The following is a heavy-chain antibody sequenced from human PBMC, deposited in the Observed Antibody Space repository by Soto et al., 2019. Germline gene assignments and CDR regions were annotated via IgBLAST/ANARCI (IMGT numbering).Heavy chain of an antibody. Sequence: GGSLRLSCAASGFPFSSYGMHWVRQAPGKGLEWVAVISYDGSNKYYADSVKGRFTISRDNSKNTLYLQMNSLRAEDTAVYYCAKDHTVTTLVGWDYYYGMDVWGQGTTVTVSS. D-gene: IGHD4-17*01. CDR2: ISYDGSNK. V-gene: IGHV3-30*18. CDR1: GFPFSSYG. J-gene: IGHJ6*02. CDR3: AKDHTVTTLVGWDYYYGMDV.